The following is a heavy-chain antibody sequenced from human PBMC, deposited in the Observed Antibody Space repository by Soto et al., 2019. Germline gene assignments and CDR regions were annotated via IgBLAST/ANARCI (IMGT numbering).Heavy chain of an antibody. CDR3: AKQRVDYGDSGGSAFDI. D-gene: IGHD4-17*01. J-gene: IGHJ3*02. Sequence: QVQLVESGGGVVQPGRSLRLSCAASGFTFSSYGMHWVRQAPGKGLEWVAVISYDGSNKYYADSVKGRFTIPRDNSKNTLYLQMNSLRDEDTAVYYCAKQRVDYGDSGGSAFDIWGQGTMVTVSS. CDR1: GFTFSSYG. CDR2: ISYDGSNK. V-gene: IGHV3-30*18.